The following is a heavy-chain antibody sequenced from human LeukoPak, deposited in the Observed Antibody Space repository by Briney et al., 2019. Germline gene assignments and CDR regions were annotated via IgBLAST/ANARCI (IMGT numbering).Heavy chain of an antibody. D-gene: IGHD6-19*01. J-gene: IGHJ4*02. CDR3: ARCGSGSDFDS. V-gene: IGHV3-23*01. Sequence: GGSLRLSCAASGFTFSSYAMSWVRQAPRKGLEWVSTISGSGGSTYYADSVKGRFTISRDNSKNTLYLQMNSLRAEDTAVYYCARCGSGSDFDSWGQGTLVTVSS. CDR2: ISGSGGST. CDR1: GFTFSSYA.